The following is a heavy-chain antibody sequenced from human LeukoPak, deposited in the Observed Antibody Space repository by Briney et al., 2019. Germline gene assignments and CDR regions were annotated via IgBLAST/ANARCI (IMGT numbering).Heavy chain of an antibody. D-gene: IGHD5-24*01. J-gene: IGHJ4*02. CDR1: GFTFSSYE. V-gene: IGHV3-48*03. Sequence: GGSLRLSCAASGFTFSSYEMNWVRQAPGKGLAWVSYISSSGSTIYYADSVKGRFTISRDNAKNSLYLQMNSLRAEDTAVYYCARVLRFGGYNPGADYWGQGTLVTVSS. CDR2: ISSSGSTI. CDR3: ARVLRFGGYNPGADY.